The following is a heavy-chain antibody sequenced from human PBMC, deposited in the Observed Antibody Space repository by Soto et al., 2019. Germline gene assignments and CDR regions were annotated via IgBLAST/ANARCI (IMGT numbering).Heavy chain of an antibody. CDR1: GHIRYG. CDR2: INADTGST. V-gene: IGHV1-3*01. J-gene: IGHJ3*02. Sequence: ASVKVSCKASGHIRYGIHWARQAPGQRLEWVGWINADTGSTRYSQNFQGRVSITRDTSASTVYMELTGLTSEDTAVYYCARDTETLGPRANDALDIWGQGTMVTVSS. CDR3: ARDTETLGPRANDALDI. D-gene: IGHD3-3*02.